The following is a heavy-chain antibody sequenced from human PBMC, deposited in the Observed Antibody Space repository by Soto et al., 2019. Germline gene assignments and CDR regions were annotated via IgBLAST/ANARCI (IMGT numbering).Heavy chain of an antibody. CDR2: MNPNSGNT. Sequence: GASVKVSCKASGYTFTSYDINWVRQATGQGLEWMGWMNPNSGNTGYAQKFQGRVTMTRNTSISTAYMELSSLRSEDTAVYYCARVKYDFWSGYYYYMDVWGKGTTVTVSS. CDR3: ARVKYDFWSGYYYYMDV. CDR1: GYTFTSYD. D-gene: IGHD3-3*01. V-gene: IGHV1-8*01. J-gene: IGHJ6*03.